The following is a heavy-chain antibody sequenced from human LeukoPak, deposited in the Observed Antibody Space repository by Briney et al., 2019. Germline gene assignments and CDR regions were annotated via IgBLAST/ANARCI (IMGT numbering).Heavy chain of an antibody. D-gene: IGHD6-6*01. J-gene: IGHJ5*02. Sequence: SETLSLTCTVSGGSISSYYWSWIRQPPGKGLEWIGYIYYGGSTNYNPSLKSRVTISVDTSKNQFSLKLSSVTAADTAVYYCARDYEGYSSSSPWFDPWGQGTLVTVSS. CDR2: IYYGGST. V-gene: IGHV4-59*01. CDR1: GGSISSYY. CDR3: ARDYEGYSSSSPWFDP.